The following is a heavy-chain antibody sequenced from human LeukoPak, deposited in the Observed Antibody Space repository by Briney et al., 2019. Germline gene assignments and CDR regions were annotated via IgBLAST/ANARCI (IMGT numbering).Heavy chain of an antibody. D-gene: IGHD3-10*01. CDR2: IYYSGST. V-gene: IGHV4-39*07. CDR3: ARDNGGWFGEFFRGAGAFDI. CDR1: GGSISSSSYY. Sequence: PSETLSLTCTVSGGSISSSSYYWGWIRQPPGKGLEWIGSIYYSGSTYYNPSLKSRVTISVDTSKNQFSLKLSSVTAADTAVYYCARDNGGWFGEFFRGAGAFDIWGQGTMVTVSS. J-gene: IGHJ3*02.